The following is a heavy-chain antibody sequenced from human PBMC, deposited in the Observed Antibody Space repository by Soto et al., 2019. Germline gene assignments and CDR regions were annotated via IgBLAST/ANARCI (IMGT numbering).Heavy chain of an antibody. J-gene: IGHJ4*02. Sequence: ASVKVSCKVSGYTLTELSMHWVRQAPGKGLEWMGYFDPEDGETTYAQKLQGRVTMTKDTSTDTAYMELSSLRSEDTAVYYCATGFCGGECFRFDYWGQGTLVAVSS. D-gene: IGHD2-21*01. CDR2: FDPEDGET. CDR1: GYTLTELS. CDR3: ATGFCGGECFRFDY. V-gene: IGHV1-24*01.